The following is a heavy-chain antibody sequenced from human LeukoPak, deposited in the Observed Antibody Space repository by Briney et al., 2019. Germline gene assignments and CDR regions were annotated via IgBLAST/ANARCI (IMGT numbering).Heavy chain of an antibody. D-gene: IGHD2-8*02. V-gene: IGHV4-59*02. CDR2: VYHSGTT. CDR1: GGSVTSYY. J-gene: IGHJ3*02. CDR3: ARFLLTRTFTGVFDI. Sequence: SETLSLTCAVSGGSVTSYYWSWVRQVPGKGLEWIGYVYHSGTTNYNPSLKGRVTISVDTSKNQFSLKLSSVIAADTAVNYCARFLLTRTFTGVFDIWGQGTMVTVSS.